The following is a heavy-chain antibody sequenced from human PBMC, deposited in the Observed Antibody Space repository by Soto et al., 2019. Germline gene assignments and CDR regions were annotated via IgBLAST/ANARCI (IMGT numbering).Heavy chain of an antibody. CDR3: ARDLAAVPRAFDY. J-gene: IGHJ4*02. CDR2: VYYTGTT. Sequence: SETLSLTCTVSGGSISSYFYIWVRQPPGKGLEWIGSVYYTGTTDYNPSLKSRVTISVDTSKTQFSLNLRSVTAADTAVYYCARDLAAVPRAFDYWGRGTLVTAPQ. V-gene: IGHV4-59*01. D-gene: IGHD6-13*01. CDR1: GGSISSYF.